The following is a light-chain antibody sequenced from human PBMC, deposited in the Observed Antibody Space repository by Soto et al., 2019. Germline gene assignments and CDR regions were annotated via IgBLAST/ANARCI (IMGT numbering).Light chain of an antibody. CDR2: DDT. J-gene: IGLJ1*01. Sequence: SYELTQPPSVSVAPGQTARISCGGNNIGTKSVHWYQQKPGQAPVVVVYDDTDRPSGIPERCSGSNSGNTATLTISRVEAGDEADYYCHVWDRSSGHVFGTGTKVTVL. CDR1: NIGTKS. CDR3: HVWDRSSGHV. V-gene: IGLV3-21*02.